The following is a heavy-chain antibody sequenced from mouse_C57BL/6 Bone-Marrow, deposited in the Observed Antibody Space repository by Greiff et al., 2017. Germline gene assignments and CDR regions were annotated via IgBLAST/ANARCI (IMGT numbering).Heavy chain of an antibody. D-gene: IGHD2-2*01. J-gene: IGHJ3*01. CDR2: IYPGDGDT. CDR1: GYAFSSSW. Sequence: VQLQQSGPELVKPGASVKISCKASGYAFSSSWMNWVKQRPGKGLEWIGRIYPGDGDTNYNGKFKGKATLTADKSSRTAYMQLSSLTSEDSAFYFCARGGYDAWFAYWGQGTLVTVSA. V-gene: IGHV1-82*01. CDR3: ARGGYDAWFAY.